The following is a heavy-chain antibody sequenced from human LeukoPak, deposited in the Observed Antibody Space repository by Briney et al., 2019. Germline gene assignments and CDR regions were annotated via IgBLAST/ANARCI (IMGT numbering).Heavy chain of an antibody. CDR2: IIPIFGTA. D-gene: IGHD7-27*01. V-gene: IGHV1-69*05. CDR1: GGTFSSYA. J-gene: IGHJ3*02. CDR3: ARGKTGDREDAFDI. Sequence: SVKASCKASGGTFSSYAISWVRQAPGQGLEWMGGIIPIFGTANYAQKLQGRVTITTDESTSTAYMELSSLRSEDTAVYYCARGKTGDREDAFDIWGQGTMVTVSS.